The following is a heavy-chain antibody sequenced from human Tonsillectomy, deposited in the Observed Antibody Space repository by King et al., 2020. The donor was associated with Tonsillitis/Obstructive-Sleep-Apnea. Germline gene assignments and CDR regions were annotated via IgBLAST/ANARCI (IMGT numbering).Heavy chain of an antibody. V-gene: IGHV3-30*04. J-gene: IGHJ6*03. CDR3: ARGGYCSSTSCPEGYYYNYMDV. CDR2: ISYDGSNK. CDR1: GFTFSSYA. Sequence: VQLVESGGGVVQPGRSLRLSCAASGFTFSSYAMHWVRQAPGKGLEWVAVISYDGSNKYYADSVKGRFTISRDNSKNTLYLQMNSLRAEDTAVYYCARGGYCSSTSCPEGYYYNYMDVWGKGTTVTVSS. D-gene: IGHD2-2*01.